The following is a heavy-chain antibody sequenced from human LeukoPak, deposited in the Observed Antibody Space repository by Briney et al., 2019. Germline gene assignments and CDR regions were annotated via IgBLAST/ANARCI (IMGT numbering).Heavy chain of an antibody. CDR1: AFSFISFG. V-gene: IGHV1-18*01. D-gene: IGHD1-26*01. Sequence: ASVKVSCKAFAFSFISFGFNWVRQAPGQGLEWMGWISGYNGDTKYAQKFQGRVTMTTDTSTSTAYMELRSLRSDDTAVYYCARGTWETAARPYSFDTWGQGTLVNVTS. CDR2: ISGYNGDT. J-gene: IGHJ4*02. CDR3: ARGTWETAARPYSFDT.